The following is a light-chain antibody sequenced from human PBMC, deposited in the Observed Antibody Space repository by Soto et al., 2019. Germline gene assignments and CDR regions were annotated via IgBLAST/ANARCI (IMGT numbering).Light chain of an antibody. Sequence: EIVVTQSPGTLSLSPGERATLSCRASQSVSSSYLAWYQQKPGPAPRLLIYGASSRAPGIPDRFSGSGSGSDFPLTISRLEPDDFAVYYCQQYGTSPTTFSQGTKVEMK. CDR3: QQYGTSPTT. CDR2: GAS. V-gene: IGKV3-20*01. J-gene: IGKJ1*01. CDR1: QSVSSSY.